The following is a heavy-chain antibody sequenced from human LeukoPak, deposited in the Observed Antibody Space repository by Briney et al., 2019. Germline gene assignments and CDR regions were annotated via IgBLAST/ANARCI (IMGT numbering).Heavy chain of an antibody. CDR2: ISSSSTYI. J-gene: IGHJ5*02. CDR1: GFTFDDYG. Sequence: GGSLRLSCAASGFTFDDYGMSWVRQAPGKGLEWVSSISSSSTYIYYADSVKGRFTISRDNAKNSLYLQMNSLRAEDTAVYYCALLPGDYDFWSGSPNWFDPWGQGTLVTVSS. D-gene: IGHD3-3*01. V-gene: IGHV3-21*01. CDR3: ALLPGDYDFWSGSPNWFDP.